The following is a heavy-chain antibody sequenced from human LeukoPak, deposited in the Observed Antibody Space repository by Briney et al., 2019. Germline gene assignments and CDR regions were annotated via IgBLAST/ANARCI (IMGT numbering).Heavy chain of an antibody. D-gene: IGHD3-10*02. CDR1: GHSTTRGYY. Sequence: PSETLSLTCAISGHSTTRGYYWAWFRQSPGKGQEWIATFFQSDRSFYNVSLESRVTMSLDTSKSQFSLNLTSVTAADTAVYYCARVLSVPYLLDSWGRGTQVTVSS. CDR2: FFQSDRS. J-gene: IGHJ4*02. CDR3: ARVLSVPYLLDS. V-gene: IGHV4-38-2*01.